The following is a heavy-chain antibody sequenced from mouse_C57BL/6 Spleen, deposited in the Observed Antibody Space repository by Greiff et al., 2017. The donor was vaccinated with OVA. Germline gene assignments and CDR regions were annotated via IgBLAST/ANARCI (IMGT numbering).Heavy chain of an antibody. CDR2: INPNNGGT. J-gene: IGHJ4*01. Sequence: EVQLQQSGPELVKPGASVKISCKASGYTSTDYYMNWVKQSHGKSLEWIGDINPNNGGTSYNQKFKGKATLTVDKSSSTAYMELRSLTSEDSAVYYCARGSSYGYYAMDYWGQGTSVTVSS. D-gene: IGHD1-1*01. CDR1: GYTSTDYY. V-gene: IGHV1-26*01. CDR3: ARGSSYGYYAMDY.